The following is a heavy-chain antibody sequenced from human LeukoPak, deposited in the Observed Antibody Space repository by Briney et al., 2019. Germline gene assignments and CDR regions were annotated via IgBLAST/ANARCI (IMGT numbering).Heavy chain of an antibody. J-gene: IGHJ6*02. CDR2: IKQDGSEK. Sequence: QSGGSLRLSCAASGFTFSSYWMSWVRQAPGKGLEWVANIKQDGSEKYYVDSVKGRFTISRDNAKNSLYLQMNSLRAEDTAVYYCARDVPVVAGTGAYYYYGMDVWGQGTTVTVSS. CDR1: GFTFSSYW. CDR3: ARDVPVVAGTGAYYYYGMDV. V-gene: IGHV3-7*01. D-gene: IGHD6-19*01.